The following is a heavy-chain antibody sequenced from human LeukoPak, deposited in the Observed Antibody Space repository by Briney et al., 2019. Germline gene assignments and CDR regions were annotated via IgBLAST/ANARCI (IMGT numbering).Heavy chain of an antibody. CDR1: GGSFSGYY. J-gene: IGHJ3*02. CDR2: IYHSGST. V-gene: IGHV4-34*01. CDR3: ARTYYDFWSGVNDAFDI. Sequence: TSETLSLTCAVYGGSFSGYYWSWIRQPPGKGLEWIGSIYHSGSTYYNPSLKSRVTISVDTSKNQFSLKLSSVTAADTAVYYCARTYYDFWSGVNDAFDIWGQGTMVTVSS. D-gene: IGHD3-3*01.